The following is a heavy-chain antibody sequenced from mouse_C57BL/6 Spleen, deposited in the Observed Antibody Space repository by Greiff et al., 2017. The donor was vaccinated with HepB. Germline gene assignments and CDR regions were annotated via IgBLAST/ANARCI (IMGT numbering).Heavy chain of an antibody. CDR3: ARRELLPPYDFDD. D-gene: IGHD2-12*01. J-gene: IGHJ2*01. V-gene: IGHV1-72*01. CDR1: GYTFTSYW. Sequence: VQLQQPGAELVKPGASVKLSCKASGYTFTSYWMHWVKQRPGRGLEWIGRIDPNSGGTKYNEQFKSTATLTVDKPSSTAYMQLSSLTSEDSAVYDCARRELLPPYDFDDWGKGTTLTVAS. CDR2: IDPNSGGT.